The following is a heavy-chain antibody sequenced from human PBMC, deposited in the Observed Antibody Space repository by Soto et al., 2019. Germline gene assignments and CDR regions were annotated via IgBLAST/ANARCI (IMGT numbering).Heavy chain of an antibody. J-gene: IGHJ6*02. D-gene: IGHD3-3*01. CDR1: GGTFSSYA. Sequence: SVKVSCKASGGTFSSYAISWVRQAPGQGLEWMGGIIPIFGTANYAQKFQGRVTITADESTSTAYMELSSLRSEDTAVYYCARDRAPYYDFWSGYRNYYYYGMDVWGQGTTVTVSS. CDR3: ARDRAPYYDFWSGYRNYYYYGMDV. V-gene: IGHV1-69*13. CDR2: IIPIFGTA.